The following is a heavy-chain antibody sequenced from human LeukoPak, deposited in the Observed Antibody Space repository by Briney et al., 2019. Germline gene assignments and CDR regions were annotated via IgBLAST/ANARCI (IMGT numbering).Heavy chain of an antibody. Sequence: GWSLRLSCAASGFTFSNYWMHWVRQAPGKGLVWVSRINTDGSSTDYADSVKGRFTISRDNAKNTLSLQMNSLRAEDTAVYYCARDLDGYRSGNGAWGQGTLVTVSS. V-gene: IGHV3-74*01. CDR1: GFTFSNYW. CDR2: INTDGSST. CDR3: ARDLDGYRSGNGA. D-gene: IGHD5-12*01. J-gene: IGHJ5*02.